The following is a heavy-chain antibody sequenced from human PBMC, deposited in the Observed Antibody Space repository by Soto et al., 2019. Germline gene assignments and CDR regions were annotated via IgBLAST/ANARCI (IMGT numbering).Heavy chain of an antibody. V-gene: IGHV4-4*07. CDR1: GASISGFY. J-gene: IGHJ5*02. D-gene: IGHD1-1*01. CDR2: IYATGTA. Sequence: SETLSLTCTVSGASISGFYWSWIRKSAGKGLEWIGRIYATGTADYNPSLKSRVMMSVDTSKKQFSLKLRSVTAADTAVYYCVRDGTKTLRDWFNPWGQGISVTVSS. CDR3: VRDGTKTLRDWFNP.